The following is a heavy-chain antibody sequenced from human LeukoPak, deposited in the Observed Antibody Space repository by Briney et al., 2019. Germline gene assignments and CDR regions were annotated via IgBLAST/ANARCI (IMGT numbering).Heavy chain of an antibody. CDR1: GGSISSYY. Sequence: SETLSLTCTVSGGSISSYYWSWIRQPPGRGLEWIGYIYNSGSTNYNPSLKSRVTMSVDTSKNQFSLKLSSVTAADTAVYYCARAILVRGAYFDYWGQGTLVTVSS. V-gene: IGHV4-59*12. CDR2: IYNSGST. J-gene: IGHJ4*02. CDR3: ARAILVRGAYFDY. D-gene: IGHD3-10*01.